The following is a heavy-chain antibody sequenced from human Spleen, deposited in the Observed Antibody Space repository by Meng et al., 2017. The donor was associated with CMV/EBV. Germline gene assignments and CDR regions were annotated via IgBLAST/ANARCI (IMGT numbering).Heavy chain of an antibody. D-gene: IGHD6-6*01. CDR1: GGTFSSYA. J-gene: IGHJ6*02. CDR3: ASRPVSPAARPGRANYYYYYGMDV. CDR2: IIPIFGTG. Sequence: SVKVSCKASGGTFSSYAITWVRQAPGQGLEWMGGIIPIFGTGNYAQKFQGRVTITTDESTSTAYMELSSLRSEDTAVYYCASRPVSPAARPGRANYYYYYGMDVWGQGTTVTVSS. V-gene: IGHV1-69*05.